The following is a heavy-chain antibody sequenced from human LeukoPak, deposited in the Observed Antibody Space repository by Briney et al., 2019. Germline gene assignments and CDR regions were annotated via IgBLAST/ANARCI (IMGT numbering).Heavy chain of an antibody. CDR1: GGSFSGYY. D-gene: IGHD6-13*01. Sequence: SETLSLTCAVYGGSFSGYYWSWIRQPPGKGLEWIGEINHSGSTNYNPSLKSRVTISVDTSKNQFSLKLSSVTAADTAVYYCARDGYSSSWYKQTILDYWGQGTLVTVSS. CDR3: ARDGYSSSWYKQTILDY. CDR2: INHSGST. V-gene: IGHV4-34*01. J-gene: IGHJ4*02.